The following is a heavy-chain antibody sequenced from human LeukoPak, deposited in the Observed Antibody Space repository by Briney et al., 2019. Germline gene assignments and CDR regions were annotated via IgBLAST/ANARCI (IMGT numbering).Heavy chain of an antibody. V-gene: IGHV3-30*05. CDR1: GFTFNSYW. CDR2: ISYDGINK. J-gene: IGHJ4*02. D-gene: IGHD2-15*01. Sequence: GGSLRLSCAASGFTFNSYWMSWVRQAPGKGLEWVAVISYDGINKYYADSVKGRFTISRDNSKNTLHLQMTSLRPEGTAVYYCARDYRGTRTGYSIDYWGQGTLVTVSS. CDR3: ARDYRGTRTGYSIDY.